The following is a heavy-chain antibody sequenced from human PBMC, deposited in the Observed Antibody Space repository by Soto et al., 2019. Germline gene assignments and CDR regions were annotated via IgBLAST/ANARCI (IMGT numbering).Heavy chain of an antibody. Sequence: QVQLQESGPGLVKPSQTLSLTCTVSGGSISSGGYYWSWIRQHPGKGLEWIGYIYYSGSTYYNPSLKSRVTISVDTSKNQFSLKLSSVTAADTAVYYCARGNYGGNPSYWYFDLWGRGTLVTVSS. CDR1: GGSISSGGYY. D-gene: IGHD2-15*01. CDR3: ARGNYGGNPSYWYFDL. J-gene: IGHJ2*01. V-gene: IGHV4-31*03. CDR2: IYYSGST.